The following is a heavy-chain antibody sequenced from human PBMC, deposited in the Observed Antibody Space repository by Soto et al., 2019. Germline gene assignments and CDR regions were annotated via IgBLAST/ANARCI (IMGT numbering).Heavy chain of an antibody. J-gene: IGHJ4*02. CDR2: VSSGGST. CDR3: AKRRGAGGHFDY. V-gene: IGHV3-23*01. CDR1: GFTFTNYA. Sequence: GSLGLSSPASGFTFTNYARGRVRQAPGKGLEWVSVVSSGGSTYYADSVTGRFTVSRDNSKNTLSLQMNSLRAEDTAVYYCAKRRGAGGHFDYWGQGALVTV. D-gene: IGHD2-15*01.